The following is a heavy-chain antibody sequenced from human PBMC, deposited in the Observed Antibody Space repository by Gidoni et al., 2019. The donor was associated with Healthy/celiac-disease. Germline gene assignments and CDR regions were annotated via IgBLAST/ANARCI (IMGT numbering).Heavy chain of an antibody. Sequence: QLQLQESRPGLVKPSETLSLTSTVSGRSISSSSYYWGWIRPPPGKGLEWIGSLYYSGSTSYNPSLKNRVTISVDTSKNQFSLKLSYVTAADTAVYYCARLIVGATGGDYWGQGTLVTVSS. CDR3: ARLIVGATGGDY. CDR1: GRSISSSSYY. V-gene: IGHV4-39*01. J-gene: IGHJ4*02. D-gene: IGHD1-26*01. CDR2: LYYSGST.